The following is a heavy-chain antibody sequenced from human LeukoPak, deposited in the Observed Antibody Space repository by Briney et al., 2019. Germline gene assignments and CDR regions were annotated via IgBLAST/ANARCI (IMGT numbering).Heavy chain of an antibody. D-gene: IGHD3-3*01. Sequence: PGGSLRLSCAASGFSFSSYWMDWVRQAPGKGLEWVGHIRRKTHSYTTEYAASVKGRFTISRDDSGNSLFLQMNNLKAEDTAVYYCARVWSDHYFFDYWGQGVLVTVSS. CDR2: IRRKTHSYTT. V-gene: IGHV3-72*01. CDR1: GFSFSSYW. CDR3: ARVWSDHYFFDY. J-gene: IGHJ4*02.